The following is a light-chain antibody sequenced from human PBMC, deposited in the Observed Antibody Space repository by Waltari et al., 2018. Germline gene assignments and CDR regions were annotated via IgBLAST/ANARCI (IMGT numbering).Light chain of an antibody. Sequence: SYELTQSPSLAVSPGQTARITCSGGALPNQFAYWYQKKPGQAPVLIIYKDTGRPSGIPERFSGSNSGKTVTLTISGVQAEDEADYYCLSSDISGAHVFAPGTKVTVL. J-gene: IGLJ1*01. V-gene: IGLV3-25*03. CDR2: KDT. CDR1: ALPNQF. CDR3: LSSDISGAHV.